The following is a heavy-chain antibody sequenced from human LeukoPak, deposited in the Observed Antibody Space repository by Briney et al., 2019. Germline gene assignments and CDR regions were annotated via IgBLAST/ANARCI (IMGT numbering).Heavy chain of an antibody. CDR3: ARSLSGYGGSDY. Sequence: GSLRLSCADPGDTISSYILSWVRPAPGSGLDWIGEINHSGSTNYNPSLKSRVTISVDTSKNQFSLKLSSVTAADTAVYYCARSLSGYGGSDYWGQGTLVTVSS. CDR1: GDTISSYI. J-gene: IGHJ4*02. D-gene: IGHD5-12*01. CDR2: INHSGST. V-gene: IGHV4-34*01.